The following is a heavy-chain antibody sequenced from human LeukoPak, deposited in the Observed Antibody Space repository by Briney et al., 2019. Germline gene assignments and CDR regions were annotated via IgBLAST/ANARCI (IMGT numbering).Heavy chain of an antibody. CDR2: IKQDGSAK. CDR1: GLXFSDYW. V-gene: IGHV3-7*04. J-gene: IGHJ4*02. CDR3: VRQYNSSWLQFFDY. Sequence: PGGSLRLSCAAAGLXFSDYWITWVRQAPGKGLEWVANIKQDGSAKYYVDSVQGRFTISRDNAKNSLYLQVNSLRAEDTAIYYCVRQYNSSWLQFFDYWGQGTLVTVSS. D-gene: IGHD6-13*01.